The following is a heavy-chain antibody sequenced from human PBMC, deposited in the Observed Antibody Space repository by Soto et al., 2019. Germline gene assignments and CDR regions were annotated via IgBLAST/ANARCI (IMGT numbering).Heavy chain of an antibody. CDR2: IIPIFGTA. D-gene: IGHD1-26*01. CDR1: VGTFSSYS. Sequence: QVQLVQSGAEVKKPGSSVKVSCKASVGTFSSYSINWVRQAPGQGLEWMGEIIPIFGTANYAQKFQGRVTITADEYTSTAYMELSSLRSEDTAVYYCARDGGIHSGGIAYWGQGTLVTAS. J-gene: IGHJ4*02. CDR3: ARDGGIHSGGIAY. V-gene: IGHV1-69*01.